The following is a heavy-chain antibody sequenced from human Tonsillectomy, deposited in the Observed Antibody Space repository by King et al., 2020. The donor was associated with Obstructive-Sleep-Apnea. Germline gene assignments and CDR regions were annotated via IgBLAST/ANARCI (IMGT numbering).Heavy chain of an antibody. CDR3: ATSIAAAGGGLFDY. J-gene: IGHJ4*02. V-gene: IGHV4-59*01. Sequence: VQLQESGPGLVKPSETLSLTCTVSSDSISSYYWSWIRPPPGKGLEWIGYISYSGSTNYNPSLKSRVTISVDTSNNQFSLRLSSLTAADTAVYYCATSIAAAGGGLFDYWGQGTLVTVSS. D-gene: IGHD6-13*01. CDR2: ISYSGST. CDR1: SDSISSYY.